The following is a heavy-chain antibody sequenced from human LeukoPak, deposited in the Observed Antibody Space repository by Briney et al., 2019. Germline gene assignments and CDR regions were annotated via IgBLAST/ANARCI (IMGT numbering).Heavy chain of an antibody. D-gene: IGHD3-10*01. J-gene: IGHJ4*02. CDR1: GGSVSSGSYY. V-gene: IGHV4-61*01. Sequence: SETLSLTCTVSGGSVSSGSYYWSWIRQPPGKGLEWIGYIYYSGGTNYNPSLNSRVTISVDTSKNQFPLKLSSVTAADTAVYYCARDPLWFGTSPYFDYWGQGTLVTVSS. CDR2: IYYSGGT. CDR3: ARDPLWFGTSPYFDY.